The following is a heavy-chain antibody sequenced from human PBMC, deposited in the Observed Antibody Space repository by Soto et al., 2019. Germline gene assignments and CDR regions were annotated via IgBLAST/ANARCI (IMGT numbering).Heavy chain of an antibody. CDR1: GGSFSGYY. D-gene: IGHD3-10*01. V-gene: IGHV4-34*01. Sequence: SETLSLTCAVYGGSFSGYYWSWIRQPPGKGLEWIGEINHSGSTNYNPSLKSRVNISVDTSKNQFSLKLSSVTAADTFVYYCARGPRTYYYGSGSLDPWGQGTLVTVSS. CDR2: INHSGST. CDR3: ARGPRTYYYGSGSLDP. J-gene: IGHJ5*02.